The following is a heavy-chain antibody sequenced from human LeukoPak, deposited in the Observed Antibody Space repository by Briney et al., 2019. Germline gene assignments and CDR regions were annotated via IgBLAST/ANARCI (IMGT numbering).Heavy chain of an antibody. J-gene: IGHJ4*02. CDR3: ARASSSGRNYYDSSGYCC. D-gene: IGHD3-22*01. CDR1: GYTFTGYY. Sequence: ASVKVSCKASGYTFTGYYMHWVRQAPGQGLEWMGWINPNSGGTNYAQKFQGRVTMTRDTSISTAYMELSRLRSDDTAVYYCARASSSGRNYYDSSGYCCWGQGTLVTVSS. CDR2: INPNSGGT. V-gene: IGHV1-2*02.